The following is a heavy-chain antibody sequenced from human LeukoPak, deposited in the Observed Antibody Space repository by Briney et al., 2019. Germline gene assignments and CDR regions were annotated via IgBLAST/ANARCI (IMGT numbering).Heavy chain of an antibody. CDR3: ARGGLERDYYYYYMDV. CDR2: IYHSGST. CDR1: GYSISSGYY. Sequence: SETLSLTCTVSGYSISSGYYWGWIRQPPGKGLEWIGSIYHSGSTYYNPSLKSRVTISVDTSKNQFSLKLSSVTAADTAVYYCARGGLERDYYYYYMDVWGKGTTVTVSS. D-gene: IGHD1-1*01. V-gene: IGHV4-38-2*02. J-gene: IGHJ6*03.